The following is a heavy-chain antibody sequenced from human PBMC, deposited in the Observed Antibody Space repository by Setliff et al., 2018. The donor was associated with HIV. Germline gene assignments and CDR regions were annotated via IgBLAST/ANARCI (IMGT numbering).Heavy chain of an antibody. Sequence: GESLKISCATSGFNVTSNYMNWVRQAPGRGLEWVSGIYSGGSTYYADSVKGRFTISRDNSKNTLYPQMNSLRAEDTAVYYCARDSSGSYWRYFDYWGQGTLVTVSS. V-gene: IGHV3-66*01. CDR1: GFNVTSNY. D-gene: IGHD1-26*01. J-gene: IGHJ4*02. CDR3: ARDSSGSYWRYFDY. CDR2: IYSGGST.